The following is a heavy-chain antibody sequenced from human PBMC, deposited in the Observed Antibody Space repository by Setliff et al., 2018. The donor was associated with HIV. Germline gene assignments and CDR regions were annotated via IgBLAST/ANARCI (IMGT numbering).Heavy chain of an antibody. Sequence: ASVKVSCKASGYTFTSYGISWVRQAPGQGLEWMGWISAYNGNTDYAPRLLGRVTMTTDTSTSTAYMELRSLSSDDTAVYYCARARLQGIVTAVGPRDNCLDPWGQGTRVTSPQ. CDR2: ISAYNGNT. V-gene: IGHV1-18*01. CDR3: ARARLQGIVTAVGPRDNCLDP. D-gene: IGHD1-26*01. J-gene: IGHJ5*02. CDR1: GYTFTSYG.